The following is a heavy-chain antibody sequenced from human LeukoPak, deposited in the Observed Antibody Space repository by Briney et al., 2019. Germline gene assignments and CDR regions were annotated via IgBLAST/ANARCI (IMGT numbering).Heavy chain of an antibody. CDR3: ARDPVEWELLLDY. J-gene: IGHJ4*02. Sequence: AGGSLRLSCAASGFTFSSYWMGWVRQAPGKRLEWVANMNIDGSEKYYADSAKGRFTISRDNVRNSVYLQMNSLRVEDTAVYYCARDPVEWELLLDYWGQGTLVTVSS. CDR1: GFTFSSYW. D-gene: IGHD1-26*01. CDR2: MNIDGSEK. V-gene: IGHV3-7*01.